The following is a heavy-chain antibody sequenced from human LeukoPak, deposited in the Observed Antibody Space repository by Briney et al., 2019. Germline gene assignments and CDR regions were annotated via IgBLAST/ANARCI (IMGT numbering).Heavy chain of an antibody. V-gene: IGHV4-39*07. CDR2: IYYSGSP. Sequence: TTSETLSLTCTVSGGSVSTSTYYWGWLRQPPRKGLERTGSIYYSGSPYYNPSLTSSVTILVDTTNNQFSLKLSSATAADTAMYYRAKKPIVRSSWYYFDYWGQGTLVTVSS. CDR3: AKKPIVRSSWYYFDY. D-gene: IGHD6-13*01. J-gene: IGHJ4*02. CDR1: GGSVSTSTYY.